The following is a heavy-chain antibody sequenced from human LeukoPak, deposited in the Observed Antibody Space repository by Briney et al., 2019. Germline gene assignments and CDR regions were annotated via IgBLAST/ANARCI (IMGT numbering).Heavy chain of an antibody. J-gene: IGHJ4*02. D-gene: IGHD3-10*01. CDR1: GFTFSSYA. CDR2: ISGSGGST. V-gene: IGHV3-23*01. CDR3: AKGMRHLWFGSFDY. Sequence: PGGSLRLSCAASGFTFSSYAMSWVRQAPGKGLEWVSAISGSGGSTYYADSVKGRFTISRDDSKNTLYLQMNSLRAEDTAVYYCAKGMRHLWFGSFDYWGQGTLVTVSS.